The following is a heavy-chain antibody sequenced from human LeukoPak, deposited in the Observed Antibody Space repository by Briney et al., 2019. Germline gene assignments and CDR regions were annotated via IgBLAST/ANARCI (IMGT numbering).Heavy chain of an antibody. CDR2: INHSGST. Sequence: SETLSLTCAVHGGSLSSYYWSWIRQPPGKGLEWIGEINHSGSTNYNPSLKSRVTMSVDTSRNQVSLKLGSVTAADTAVYYCARVYSYGFSSIDYWGQGTLVTVPS. D-gene: IGHD5-18*01. V-gene: IGHV4-34*01. J-gene: IGHJ4*02. CDR3: ARVYSYGFSSIDY. CDR1: GGSLSSYY.